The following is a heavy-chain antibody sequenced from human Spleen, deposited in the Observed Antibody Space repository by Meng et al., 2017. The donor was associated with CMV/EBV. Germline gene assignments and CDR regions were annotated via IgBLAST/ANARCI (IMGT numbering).Heavy chain of an antibody. D-gene: IGHD3-16*01. Sequence: LKISCAASGFTFSSYGMHWVRQAPGKGLEWVANIKQDGSEKYYVDSVKGRFTISRDNAKNSLYLQMNSLRAEDTAVYYCARGHYDYVWGSYSYYYGMDVWGQGTTVTVSS. CDR3: ARGHYDYVWGSYSYYYGMDV. V-gene: IGHV3-7*01. CDR1: GFTFSSYG. J-gene: IGHJ6*02. CDR2: IKQDGSEK.